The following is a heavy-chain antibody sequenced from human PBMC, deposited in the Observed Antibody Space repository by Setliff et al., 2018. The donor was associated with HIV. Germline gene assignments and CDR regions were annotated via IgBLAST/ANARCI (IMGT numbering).Heavy chain of an antibody. J-gene: IGHJ6*03. D-gene: IGHD1-26*01. V-gene: IGHV4-31*03. CDR1: GGSISSGGYY. Sequence: SETLSLTCTVSGGSISSGGYYWSWIRQHPGKGLEWIGYIYYSGSTYYNPSLKSRVTISADTSKNQISLKLNSVTAADTAVYYCARGIGPLPNWENFYYSMDVWGKGTTVTVSS. CDR3: ARGIGPLPNWENFYYSMDV. CDR2: IYYSGST.